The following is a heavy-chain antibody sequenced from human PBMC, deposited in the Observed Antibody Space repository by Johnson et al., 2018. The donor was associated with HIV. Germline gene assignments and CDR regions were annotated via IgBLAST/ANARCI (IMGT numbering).Heavy chain of an antibody. D-gene: IGHD3/OR15-3a*01. CDR2: IKQDGSEK. J-gene: IGHJ3*02. CDR1: GFTFSSYW. Sequence: VQLVESGGGLVQPGGSLRLSCAASGFTFSSYWMSWVRQAPGKGLEWVANIKQDGSEKYCVDSVKGGCTISRANAKNSLYLQMNSLRAEDTDVYYCAREFGQASSYAFDIWGQGTMVTVSS. V-gene: IGHV3-7*01. CDR3: AREFGQASSYAFDI.